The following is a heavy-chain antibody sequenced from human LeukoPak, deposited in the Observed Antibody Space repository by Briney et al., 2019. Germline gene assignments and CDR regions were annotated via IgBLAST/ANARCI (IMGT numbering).Heavy chain of an antibody. Sequence: SETLSLTCTVSGGSLTNYYWSWIRQPPGRGLEWIANVYYSGSTKYNPSLESRFTMSIDTSKSQFSLKVNSVTTADTAVCYCARGPNRYSSGWYYFDSWGQGTLVTVSS. CDR1: GGSLTNYY. V-gene: IGHV4-59*01. J-gene: IGHJ4*02. CDR2: VYYSGST. D-gene: IGHD6-19*01. CDR3: ARGPNRYSSGWYYFDS.